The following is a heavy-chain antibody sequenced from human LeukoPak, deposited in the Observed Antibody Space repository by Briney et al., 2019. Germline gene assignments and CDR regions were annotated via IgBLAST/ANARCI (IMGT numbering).Heavy chain of an antibody. CDR1: GYTHTVLS. CDR3: ATTSHGSGWYRDDAFDI. Sequence: GASGKLFCKISGYTHTVLSMHWRRQAPGQGLEWMGGFDPEDGETIYAQKFQGRVTMTEATSTDTAYMELSSLRSEDTAVYYCATTSHGSGWYRDDAFDIWGQGTMVTVSS. D-gene: IGHD6-19*01. J-gene: IGHJ3*02. CDR2: FDPEDGET. V-gene: IGHV1-24*01.